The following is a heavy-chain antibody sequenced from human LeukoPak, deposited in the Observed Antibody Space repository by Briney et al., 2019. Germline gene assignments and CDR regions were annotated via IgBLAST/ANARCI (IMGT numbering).Heavy chain of an antibody. CDR3: ARGPNPYSSSSMNWFDP. CDR1: GGTFSSYA. CDR2: IIPIFGTA. V-gene: IGHV1-69*13. Sequence: ASVTVSCTASGGTFSSYAISWVRQAPGQGLEWMGGIIPIFGTANYAQKFQGRVTITADESTSTAYMELSSLRSEDTAVYYCARGPNPYSSSSMNWFDPWGQGTLVAVSS. J-gene: IGHJ5*02. D-gene: IGHD6-13*01.